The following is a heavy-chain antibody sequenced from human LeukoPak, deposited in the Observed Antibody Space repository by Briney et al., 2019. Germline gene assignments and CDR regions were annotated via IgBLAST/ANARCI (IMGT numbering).Heavy chain of an antibody. V-gene: IGHV1-18*01. CDR2: INTYNGNT. CDR3: ARNSHGYSSGWLQFNFDY. CDR1: GYTFTSYG. D-gene: IGHD6-19*01. Sequence: ASVKVSRKASGYTFTSYGITWVRQAPGQGLEWMGWINTYNGNTNYVQKLQGRVTMTTDTSTSTAYMELRSLRSDDTAVYYCARNSHGYSSGWLQFNFDYWGQGTLVTVSS. J-gene: IGHJ4*02.